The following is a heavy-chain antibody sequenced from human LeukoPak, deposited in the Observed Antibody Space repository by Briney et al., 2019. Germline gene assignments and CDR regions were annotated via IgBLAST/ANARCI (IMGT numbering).Heavy chain of an antibody. CDR2: ISTYNGDT. CDR1: GYTFKIYA. D-gene: IGHD6-19*01. J-gene: IGHJ4*02. CDR3: ARDPSNTSGWYIYFDY. V-gene: IGHV1-18*01. Sequence: ASVKVSCKASGYTFKIYAISWARQAPGQGLEWMGWISTYNGDTKYAQKFQGRVTMTTDTSTSTAYMELRSLRSDDTAVYYCARDPSNTSGWYIYFDYWGQGALVTVSS.